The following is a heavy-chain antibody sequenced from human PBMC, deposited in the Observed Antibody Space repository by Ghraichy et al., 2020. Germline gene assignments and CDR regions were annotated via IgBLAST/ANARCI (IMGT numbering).Heavy chain of an antibody. Sequence: SETRSLTCTVSGGSISSNFWSWIRQPPGKGLEWIGNLYSSGSTNFNPSLKSRVTISVDTSKNAFSLRLNSGTAADTAVYYGARREMVVVPGVIGSYDAFDSWGQRAMVTVSS. V-gene: IGHV4-4*08. J-gene: IGHJ3*02. D-gene: IGHD2-2*02. CDR1: GGSISSNF. CDR3: ARREMVVVPGVIGSYDAFDS. CDR2: LYSSGST.